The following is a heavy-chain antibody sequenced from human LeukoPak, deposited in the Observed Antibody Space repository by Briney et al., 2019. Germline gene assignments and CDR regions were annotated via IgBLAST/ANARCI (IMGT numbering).Heavy chain of an antibody. V-gene: IGHV4-59*08. J-gene: IGHJ4*02. Sequence: PSETLSLTCTISGGSISTYYWSWIRQPPGKGLEWIGYIYYSGRTNYNPSLMSRLTISVDTSKNQFSLKLSSVAAADTAVYYCARLIAVAGTYRGDFDYWGQGALVTVSS. CDR3: ARLIAVAGTYRGDFDY. CDR2: IYYSGRT. CDR1: GGSISTYY. D-gene: IGHD6-19*01.